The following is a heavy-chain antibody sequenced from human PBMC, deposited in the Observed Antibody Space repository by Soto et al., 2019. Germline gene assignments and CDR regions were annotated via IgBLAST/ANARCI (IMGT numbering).Heavy chain of an antibody. D-gene: IGHD3-3*01. J-gene: IGHJ5*02. Sequence: ASVKVSCKASGYTFTNSGISWVRQAPGQGLEWMGWISTDNGNTNYAQQFQGRVSMTTDTSTSTAYMELRSLRSEDTAVYYFARGFPLWFDPWGQGTLVTVSS. CDR2: ISTDNGNT. CDR1: GYTFTNSG. CDR3: ARGFPLWFDP. V-gene: IGHV1-18*01.